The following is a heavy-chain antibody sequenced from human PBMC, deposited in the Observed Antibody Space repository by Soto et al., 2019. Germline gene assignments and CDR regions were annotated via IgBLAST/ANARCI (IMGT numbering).Heavy chain of an antibody. CDR2: ISSGGEYR. D-gene: IGHD6-13*01. V-gene: IGHV3-21*01. CDR3: TRDRQLVQDWFDP. CDR1: GFTFSSYN. J-gene: IGHJ5*02. Sequence: GGSLRLSCTASGFTFSSYNMSWVRQAPGKGLEWVSFISSGGEYRFYADSVKGRFNISRDNAKNSVYLHLNSLTAADTAVYYCTRDRQLVQDWFDPWGQGTLVTVSS.